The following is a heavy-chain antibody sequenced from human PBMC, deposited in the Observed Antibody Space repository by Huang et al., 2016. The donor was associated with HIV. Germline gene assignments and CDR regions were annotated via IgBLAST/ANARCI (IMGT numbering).Heavy chain of an antibody. Sequence: QVQLVQSGAEVKKPGASVKVSCKALGYTFTNFAMHGVRQAPGQRLDGMGWIDTAKSDTRYSQRFQGRLTITRDTSASTAYMELSSLRSEDTAVYYCARDPHVFVAGPFFDCWGQGTLVTVSS. V-gene: IGHV1-3*04. CDR3: ARDPHVFVAGPFFDC. CDR1: GYTFTNFA. J-gene: IGHJ4*02. CDR2: IDTAKSDT. D-gene: IGHD3-10*02.